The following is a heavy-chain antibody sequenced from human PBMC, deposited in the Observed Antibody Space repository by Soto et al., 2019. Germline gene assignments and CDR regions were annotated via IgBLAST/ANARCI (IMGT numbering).Heavy chain of an antibody. Sequence: QVQLVESGGGVVQPGRSLRLSCAASGFTFSSYAMHWVRQAPGKGLEWVAVISYDGSNKYYADSVKGRFTISRDNSKNTLYLQMNSLRAEDPAVYYCARESDIVATNPTFDYWGQGTLVTVSS. CDR1: GFTFSSYA. CDR2: ISYDGSNK. J-gene: IGHJ4*02. V-gene: IGHV3-30-3*01. D-gene: IGHD5-12*01. CDR3: ARESDIVATNPTFDY.